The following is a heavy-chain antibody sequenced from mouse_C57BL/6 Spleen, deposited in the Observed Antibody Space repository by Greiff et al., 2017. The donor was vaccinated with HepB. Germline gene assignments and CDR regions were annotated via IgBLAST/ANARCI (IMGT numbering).Heavy chain of an antibody. CDR2: ISYDGSN. CDR3: ARNYDSSSRGSSYWYFDV. Sequence: EVKLEESGPGLVKPSQSLSLTCSVTGYSITSGYYWNWIRQFPGNKLEWMGYISYDGSNNYNPSLKNRISITRDTSKNQFFLKLNSVTTEDTATYYCARNYDSSSRGSSYWYFDVWGTGTTVTVSS. CDR1: GYSITSGYY. D-gene: IGHD1-1*01. V-gene: IGHV3-6*01. J-gene: IGHJ1*03.